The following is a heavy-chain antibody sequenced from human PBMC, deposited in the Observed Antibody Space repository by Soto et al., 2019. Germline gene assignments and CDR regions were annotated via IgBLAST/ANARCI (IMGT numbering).Heavy chain of an antibody. CDR3: ARDDVLCDGGRCYGVPLGV. D-gene: IGHD2-15*01. CDR1: GFTVSSKY. Sequence: PGGSLRLSCAASGFTVSSKYMSWVRQAPGKGLEWVSLIQSGGPTYYADSVKGRFTISRDTSENTVHLQMDSLRAEDTAVYYCARDDVLCDGGRCYGVPLGVWGKGTTVPVSS. J-gene: IGHJ6*04. CDR2: IQSGGPT. V-gene: IGHV3-66*01.